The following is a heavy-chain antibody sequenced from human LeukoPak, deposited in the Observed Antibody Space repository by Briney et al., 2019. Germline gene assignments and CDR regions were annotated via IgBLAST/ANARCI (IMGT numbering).Heavy chain of an antibody. CDR1: GGSFSGYY. J-gene: IGHJ5*02. D-gene: IGHD3-16*02. CDR3: ARRKAWEYVWGSYRYSWFDP. CDR2: INHSGST. Sequence: SETLSLTCAVYGGSFSGYYWSWIRQPPGKGLEWIGEINHSGSTNYNPSLKSRVTISVDTSKNQFSLQLSSVTAADTAVYYCARRKAWEYVWGSYRYSWFDPWGQGTLVTVSS. V-gene: IGHV4-34*01.